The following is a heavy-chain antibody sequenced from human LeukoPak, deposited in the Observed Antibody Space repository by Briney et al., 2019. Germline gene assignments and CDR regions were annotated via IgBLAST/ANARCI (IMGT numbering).Heavy chain of an antibody. CDR3: AKGRLAGLNIHYMDV. J-gene: IGHJ6*03. Sequence: GGSLRLSCAASGFTFSSYWMHWVRQAPGKGLVWVSRINSDGSSTSYADSVKGRFTISRDNAKNSLYLQMNSLRAEDMALYYCAKGRLAGLNIHYMDVWGKGTTVTVSS. CDR1: GFTFSSYW. D-gene: IGHD6-19*01. CDR2: INSDGSST. V-gene: IGHV3-74*01.